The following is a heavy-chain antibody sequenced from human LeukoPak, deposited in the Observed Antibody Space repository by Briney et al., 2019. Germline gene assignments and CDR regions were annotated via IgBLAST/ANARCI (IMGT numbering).Heavy chain of an antibody. V-gene: IGHV3-21*01. J-gene: IGHJ6*04. CDR2: ISSSSSYI. CDR3: ARDRRAYYGSGSYRYYYGMDV. Sequence: GGSLRLSCAASGFTFSSYSMNWVRQAPGKGLEWVSSISSSSSYIYYADSVKGRFTISRDNAKNSLYLQMNSPRAEDTAVYYCARDRRAYYGSGSYRYYYGMDVWGKGTTVTVSS. CDR1: GFTFSSYS. D-gene: IGHD3-10*01.